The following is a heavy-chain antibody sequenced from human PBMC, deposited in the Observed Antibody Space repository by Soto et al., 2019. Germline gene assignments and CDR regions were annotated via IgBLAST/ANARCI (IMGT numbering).Heavy chain of an antibody. V-gene: IGHV2-5*02. D-gene: IGHD6-19*01. CDR2: IYWDDDN. Sequence: QITLKESGPTLVKPTQTLTLTCSFSGFSLTSTAVGVNWIRQPPGKALEWLALIYWDDDNHFSPCLKSRLSVTKDTSKNQVVLTMTNMDPVDTATYYCAHGSGWLSDYWGQGILVTVSS. J-gene: IGHJ4*02. CDR1: GFSLTSTAVG. CDR3: AHGSGWLSDY.